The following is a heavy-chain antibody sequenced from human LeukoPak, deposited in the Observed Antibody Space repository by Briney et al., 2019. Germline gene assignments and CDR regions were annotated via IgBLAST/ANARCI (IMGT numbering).Heavy chain of an antibody. CDR3: ARNYGFDYYYALDV. CDR2: ISGSGVST. CDR1: GFTFNNYA. D-gene: IGHD1-7*01. J-gene: IGHJ6*02. Sequence: GGSLRLSCAASGFTFNNYAMSWVRQVPGKGLEWVSLISGSGVSTYYADSVKGRFTISGDNSKNTLYLQMNSLRPEDTAVYYCARNYGFDYYYALDVWGQGTTVTVSS. V-gene: IGHV3-23*01.